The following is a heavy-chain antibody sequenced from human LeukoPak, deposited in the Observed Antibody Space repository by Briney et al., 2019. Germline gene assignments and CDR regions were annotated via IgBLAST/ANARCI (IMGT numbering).Heavy chain of an antibody. CDR2: IKQDGSEK. V-gene: IGHV3-7*01. Sequence: GGSLRLSCAASGFTFGGYWMSWVRQAPGKGLEWVANIKQDGSEKYYVDSVEGRFTISRDNAKNSLYLQMNSLRAEDTAVYYCARTYSISSVFDCWGQGTLVTVSS. D-gene: IGHD6-6*01. CDR1: GFTFGGYW. J-gene: IGHJ4*02. CDR3: ARTYSISSVFDC.